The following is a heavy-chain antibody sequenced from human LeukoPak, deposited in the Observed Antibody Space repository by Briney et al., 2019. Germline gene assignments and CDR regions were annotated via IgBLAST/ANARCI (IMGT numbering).Heavy chain of an antibody. V-gene: IGHV3-53*01. CDR2: IGSGGAT. D-gene: IGHD3-22*01. CDR3: AKSDFYDNTGPID. J-gene: IGHJ4*02. CDR1: GFTVINSY. Sequence: PGGSLRLSCAGSGFTVINSYMTWVRQAPGKGLEWVSVIGSGGATNYPESVKGRFTVSRDNSKNTLFLQMDSLRAEDAAVYYCAKSDFYDNTGPIDWGQGTLVIVSS.